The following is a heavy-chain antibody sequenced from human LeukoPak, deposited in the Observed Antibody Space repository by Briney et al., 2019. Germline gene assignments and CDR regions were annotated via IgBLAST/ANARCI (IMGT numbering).Heavy chain of an antibody. V-gene: IGHV1-69*13. Sequence: SVKVSCKASGGTFSSYAISWVRQAPGQGLEWMGGITPIFGTANYAQKFQGRVTITADESTSTAYMELSSLRSEDTAVYYCARVPPDFWSGSDMDVWGKGTTVTVSS. J-gene: IGHJ6*03. CDR3: ARVPPDFWSGSDMDV. D-gene: IGHD3-3*01. CDR1: GGTFSSYA. CDR2: ITPIFGTA.